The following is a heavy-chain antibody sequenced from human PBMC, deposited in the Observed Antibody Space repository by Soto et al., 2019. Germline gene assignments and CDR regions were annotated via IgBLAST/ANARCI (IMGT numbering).Heavy chain of an antibody. CDR1: GYTFTSYG. J-gene: IGHJ5*02. V-gene: IGHV1-18*01. CDR2: ISAYNGNT. CDR3: ARDSSDSSGWYNWFDP. Sequence: ASVKVSCKASGYTFTSYGIRWVRQAPGQGLEWMGWISAYNGNTNYAQKLQGRVTMTTDTSTSTAYMELRSLRSDDTAVYYCARDSSDSSGWYNWFDPWGQGTLVTVYS. D-gene: IGHD6-19*01.